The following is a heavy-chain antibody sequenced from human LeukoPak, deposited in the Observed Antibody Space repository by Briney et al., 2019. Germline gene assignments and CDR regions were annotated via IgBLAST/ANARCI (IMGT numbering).Heavy chain of an antibody. V-gene: IGHV1-69*13. Sequence: SVKVSCKASGGTFSSYAISWVRQAPGQGLEWMGGIIPIFGTANYAQKFQGRVTITADESTSTAYMKLSSLRSEDTAVYYCARARSLYCSSTSCLYYYYGMDVWGQGTTVTVYS. D-gene: IGHD2-2*01. CDR2: IIPIFGTA. J-gene: IGHJ6*02. CDR1: GGTFSSYA. CDR3: ARARSLYCSSTSCLYYYYGMDV.